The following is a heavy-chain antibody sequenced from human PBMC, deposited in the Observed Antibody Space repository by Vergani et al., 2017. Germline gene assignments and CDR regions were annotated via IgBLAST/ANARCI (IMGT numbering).Heavy chain of an antibody. V-gene: IGHV3-23*01. J-gene: IGHJ4*02. CDR3: ARSLGVAVAGTGFDY. Sequence: EVQLLESGGGLVQPGGSLRLSCAASGFTFSSYAMSWVRQAPGKGLEWVSAISGSIGYADSVKGRFTISRDNAKNSLYLQMNSLRAEDTALYYCARSLGVAVAGTGFDYWGQGTLVTVSS. CDR1: GFTFSSYA. CDR2: ISGSI. D-gene: IGHD6-19*01.